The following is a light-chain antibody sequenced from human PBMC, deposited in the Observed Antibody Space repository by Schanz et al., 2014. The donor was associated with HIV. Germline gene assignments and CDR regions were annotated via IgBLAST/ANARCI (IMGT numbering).Light chain of an antibody. Sequence: ETVLTQSPGTLSLSPRSRATLSCRASQSVRNNYLAWYQQKPGLAPRLLIYGASSRATGIPDRFSGSGFGTEFTLTISGLQSEDFAVYYCQQYNNWPPLTFGGGTKVEIK. CDR3: QQYNNWPPLT. V-gene: IGKV3-20*01. CDR1: QSVRNNY. J-gene: IGKJ4*01. CDR2: GAS.